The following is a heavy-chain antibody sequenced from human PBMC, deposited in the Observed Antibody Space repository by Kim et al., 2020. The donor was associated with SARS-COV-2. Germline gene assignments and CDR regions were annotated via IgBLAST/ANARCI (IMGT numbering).Heavy chain of an antibody. D-gene: IGHD2-15*01. CDR2: IYYSGST. CDR3: ARFIVVGRSFDY. Sequence: SETLSLTCTVSGGSISSGGYYWSWIRQHPGKGLEWIGYIYYSGSTYYNPSLKSRVTISVDTSKNQFSLKLSSVTAADTAVYYCARFIVVGRSFDYWGQGTLVTVSS. CDR1: GGSISSGGYY. J-gene: IGHJ4*02. V-gene: IGHV4-31*03.